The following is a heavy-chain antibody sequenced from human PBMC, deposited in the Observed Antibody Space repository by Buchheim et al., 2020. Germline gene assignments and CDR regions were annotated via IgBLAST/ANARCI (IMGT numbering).Heavy chain of an antibody. J-gene: IGHJ4*02. Sequence: QVQLVQSGAEVKKPGASVKVSCKASGFTLTGYYMHWVRQAPGQGLEWMGWINPDSGGTNYAQKFQGRVTMTRDTSIHSPYMELSSLTSDDSAVYYCARTSSFDYWGQGTL. V-gene: IGHV1-2*02. CDR3: ARTSSFDY. CDR1: GFTLTGYY. CDR2: INPDSGGT.